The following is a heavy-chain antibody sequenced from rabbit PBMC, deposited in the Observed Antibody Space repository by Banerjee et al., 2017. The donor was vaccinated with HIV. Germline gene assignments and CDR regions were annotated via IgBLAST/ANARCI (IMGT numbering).Heavy chain of an antibody. CDR1: GFDISSYH. D-gene: IGHD7-1*01. CDR3: ARDNYPGYGYGDL. CDR2: IHSGGSGAT. V-gene: IGHV1S40*01. J-gene: IGHJ4*01. Sequence: QSLEESGGDLVKPGASLTLTCTASGFDISSYHMWWVRQAPGKGLEWIACIHSGGSGATYYASWAKGRFTISRSTSLNTVTLQMTSLTAADTATYFCARDNYPGYGYGDLWGPGTLVTVS.